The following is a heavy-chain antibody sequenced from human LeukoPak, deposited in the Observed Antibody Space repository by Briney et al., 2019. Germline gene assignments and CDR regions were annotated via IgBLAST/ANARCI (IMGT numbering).Heavy chain of an antibody. J-gene: IGHJ4*02. Sequence: TFSSYAMSWVRQAPGKGLEWIGIISYGGTTLDNPSLKSRVTISIDTSKNQFSLKLSSVTAADTAVYYCARQVGGDRWYLDYWGQGTLVTVSS. D-gene: IGHD2-21*01. CDR3: ARQVGGDRWYLDY. V-gene: IGHV4-39*01. CDR2: ISYGGTT. CDR1: TFSSYA.